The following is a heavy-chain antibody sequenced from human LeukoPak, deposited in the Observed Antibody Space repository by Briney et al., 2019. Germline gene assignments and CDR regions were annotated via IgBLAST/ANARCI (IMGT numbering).Heavy chain of an antibody. J-gene: IGHJ5*02. CDR2: INHSGST. Sequence: SETLSLTCAVYGGSFSGYYWSWIRQPPGKGLEWIGEINHSGSTNYNPSLKSRVTISVDTSKNQFSLKLSSVTAADTAVYYCARGAVLMVYAIRWFDPWGQGTPVTVSS. V-gene: IGHV4-34*01. CDR3: ARGAVLMVYAIRWFDP. D-gene: IGHD2-8*01. CDR1: GGSFSGYY.